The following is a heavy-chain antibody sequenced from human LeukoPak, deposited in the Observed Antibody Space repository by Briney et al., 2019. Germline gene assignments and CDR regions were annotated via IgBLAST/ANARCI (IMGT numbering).Heavy chain of an antibody. V-gene: IGHV5-51*01. CDR3: ARRHKYSSGWSHYFDY. CDR2: IYPGDSDT. Sequence: GESLKISCKGSGYSFPGYWIGWVRQMPGKGLEWMGIIYPGDSDTRYSPSFQGQVTISADKSISTTYLQWSSLKVSDTAIYFCARRHKYSSGWSHYFDYWGQGTLVTVSS. CDR1: GYSFPGYW. D-gene: IGHD6-19*01. J-gene: IGHJ4*02.